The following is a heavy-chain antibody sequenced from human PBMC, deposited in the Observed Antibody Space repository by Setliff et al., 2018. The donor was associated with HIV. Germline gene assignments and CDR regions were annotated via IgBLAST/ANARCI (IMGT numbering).Heavy chain of an antibody. Sequence: ASVKVSCKASGYTFTSYAMHWVRQAPGQRLEWMGWINAGNGNTKYSQKFQGRVTITRDTSASTAYMELSSLRSEDTDVYYCARLNRWSIAVAGTHLYYYGMDVWGQGTTVTVS. J-gene: IGHJ6*02. CDR2: INAGNGNT. D-gene: IGHD6-19*01. CDR1: GYTFTSYA. CDR3: ARLNRWSIAVAGTHLYYYGMDV. V-gene: IGHV1-3*01.